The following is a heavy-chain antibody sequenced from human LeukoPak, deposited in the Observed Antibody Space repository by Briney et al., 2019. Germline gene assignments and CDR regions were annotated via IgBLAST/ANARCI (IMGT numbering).Heavy chain of an antibody. CDR3: ARGEDAFDI. Sequence: PPGGSLRLSCAASGFTFSSYEMNWVRQAPGKGLEWVSYISSGNSNIYYADSVKGRFTISRDNAKNSLYLQMNSLRAEDTAVYYCARGEDAFDIWGQGTMVTVSS. CDR1: GFTFSSYE. CDR2: ISSGNSNI. J-gene: IGHJ3*02. V-gene: IGHV3-48*03.